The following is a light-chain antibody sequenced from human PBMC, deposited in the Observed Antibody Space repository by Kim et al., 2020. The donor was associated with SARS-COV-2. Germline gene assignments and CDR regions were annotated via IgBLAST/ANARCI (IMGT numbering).Light chain of an antibody. Sequence: ASVGDKVTINCRASRSISRNVEWYQQKPGRAPNLLIYAASNLQSGVPSRFSGSGSGTDFTLNISGLQRDDFATYYCQQSDTSPLTFGGGTKVDIK. CDR2: AAS. V-gene: IGKV1-39*01. CDR1: RSISRN. J-gene: IGKJ4*01. CDR3: QQSDTSPLT.